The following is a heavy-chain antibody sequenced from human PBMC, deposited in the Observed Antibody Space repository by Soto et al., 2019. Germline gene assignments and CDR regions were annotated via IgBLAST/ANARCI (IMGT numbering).Heavy chain of an antibody. CDR1: GYSFTSYW. CDR2: IYPGDSDT. D-gene: IGHD2-2*02. V-gene: IGHV5-51*01. CDR3: ARGRCSSTSCYTRWFDP. J-gene: IGHJ5*02. Sequence: GESLKISCKGSGYSFTSYWIGWVRQMPGKGLEWMGIIYPGDSDTRYSPSFQGQVTISADKSISTAYLQWSSLKASDTAMYYCARGRCSSTSCYTRWFDPWGQGTLVTVSS.